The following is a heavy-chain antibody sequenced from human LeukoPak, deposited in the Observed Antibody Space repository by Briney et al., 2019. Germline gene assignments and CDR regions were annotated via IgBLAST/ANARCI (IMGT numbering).Heavy chain of an antibody. D-gene: IGHD6-13*01. CDR2: IRYDGSNK. Sequence: GGSLRLSCAASGFTFSSYGMHWVRQAPGKGLEWVAFIRYDGSNKYYADSVKGRFTISRDNSKNTLYLQMNSLRAEDTAVYYCAKAAVAAAAGYFDYWGQGTLVTVSS. J-gene: IGHJ4*02. V-gene: IGHV3-30*02. CDR3: AKAAVAAAAGYFDY. CDR1: GFTFSSYG.